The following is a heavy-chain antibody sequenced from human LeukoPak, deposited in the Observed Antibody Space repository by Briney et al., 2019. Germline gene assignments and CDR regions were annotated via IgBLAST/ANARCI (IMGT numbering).Heavy chain of an antibody. CDR1: GYTFNSYG. D-gene: IGHD2-2*01. V-gene: IGHV1-18*01. CDR2: ISAYNGNT. CDR3: ARAVPAAIYYYYYMDV. Sequence: ASVKVSCKASGYTFNSYGISWVRQARGQGLEWMGWISAYNGNTNYAQKLQGRVTMTTDTCTSTAYMELRSLRSDDTAVYYCARAVPAAIYYYYYMDVWGKGTTVTISS. J-gene: IGHJ6*03.